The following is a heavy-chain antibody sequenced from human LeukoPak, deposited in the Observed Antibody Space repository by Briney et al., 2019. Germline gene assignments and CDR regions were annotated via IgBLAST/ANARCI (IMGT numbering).Heavy chain of an antibody. Sequence: SETLSLTCAVSGYSISSGYYWGWIRQPPGKGLEWIGSIYHSRSTYYNPSLKSRVTISVDTSKNQFSLKMSSVAAADTAVYYCARHALGYCSGGSCLNWFDPWGQGTLVTVSS. CDR2: IYHSRST. D-gene: IGHD2-15*01. CDR1: GYSISSGYY. CDR3: ARHALGYCSGGSCLNWFDP. V-gene: IGHV4-38-2*01. J-gene: IGHJ5*02.